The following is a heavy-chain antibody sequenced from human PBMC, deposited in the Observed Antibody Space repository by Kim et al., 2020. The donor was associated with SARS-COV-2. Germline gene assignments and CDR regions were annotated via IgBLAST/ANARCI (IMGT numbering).Heavy chain of an antibody. J-gene: IGHJ4*02. CDR2: INHSGST. CDR1: GGSFSGYY. D-gene: IGHD6-13*01. CDR3: ARGGQQLASSFDY. V-gene: IGHV4-34*01. Sequence: SETLSLTCAVYGGSFSGYYWSWIRQPPGKGLEWIGEINHSGSTNYNPSLKSRVTISVDTSKNQFSLKLSSVTAADTAVYYCARGGQQLASSFDYWGQGTLVTVSS.